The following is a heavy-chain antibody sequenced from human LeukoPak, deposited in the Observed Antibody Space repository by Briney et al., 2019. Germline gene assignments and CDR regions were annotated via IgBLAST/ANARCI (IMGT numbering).Heavy chain of an antibody. J-gene: IGHJ3*02. CDR2: IYIGGCT. Sequence: PSQTLSRTGTVSAGSISSGSYYWRWIRQPAGKGLEWIGRIYIGGCTNYNPARKSLTTLSVHTSKNPFSLNLSSVTAADTAVYYCARAQKRRSGYYPQGAFDIWGQGTMVTVSS. CDR1: AGSISSGSYY. CDR3: ARAQKRRSGYYPQGAFDI. V-gene: IGHV4-61*02. D-gene: IGHD3-22*01.